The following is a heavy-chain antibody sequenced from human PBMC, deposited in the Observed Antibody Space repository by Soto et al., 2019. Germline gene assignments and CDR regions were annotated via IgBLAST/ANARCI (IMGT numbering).Heavy chain of an antibody. J-gene: IGHJ4*02. V-gene: IGHV3-23*01. CDR3: ATLRTDILNGSFDF. D-gene: IGHD3-9*01. CDR1: GFTFNNYA. Sequence: GGSLRLSCAASGFTFNNYAMSWVRRAPGKGLEWVSDISGSSGSTYYADSVKGRFTFSRDDSKNMLFLQMNSLRTEDTAVYYCATLRTDILNGSFDFWGQGAPVTVSS. CDR2: ISGSSGST.